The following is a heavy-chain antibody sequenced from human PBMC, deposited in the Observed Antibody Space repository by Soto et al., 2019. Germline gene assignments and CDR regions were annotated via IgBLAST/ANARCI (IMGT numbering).Heavy chain of an antibody. D-gene: IGHD3-9*01. CDR1: GFRFSLYA. V-gene: IGHV3-30*09. CDR2: ISDDGNIR. J-gene: IGHJ4*02. CDR3: SRGIYDILTDYSYALDY. Sequence: GGSLRLSCAASGFRFSLYAMHWLRQAPGKGPEWVAVISDDGNIRKFANSVKGRFDISRDNSKSTLYLDIFSLRPEDTAVYYCSRGIYDILTDYSYALDYWGQGILVTVSS.